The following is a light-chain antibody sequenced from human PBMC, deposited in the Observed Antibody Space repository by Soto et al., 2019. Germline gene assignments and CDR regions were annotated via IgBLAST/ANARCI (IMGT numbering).Light chain of an antibody. CDR2: DAS. CDR3: QQFNSYLSYT. J-gene: IGKJ2*01. Sequence: AIQLTQSPSSLSASVGDRVTITCRASQGISSALAWYQQKPGKAPKLLIYDASSLESGVPSRFSGSGSGTDFTLTISSLQPEDFATYYCQQFNSYLSYTFVQGTKLEIK. V-gene: IGKV1-13*02. CDR1: QGISSA.